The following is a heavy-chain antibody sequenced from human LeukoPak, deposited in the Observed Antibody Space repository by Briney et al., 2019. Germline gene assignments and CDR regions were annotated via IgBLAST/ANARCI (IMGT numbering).Heavy chain of an antibody. D-gene: IGHD5-18*01. Sequence: SGKVSCKASGYTFTSYDINWVRQATGQGLEWMGWMNPNSGNTGYAQKFQGRVTMTRNTSISTAYMELSSLRSEDTAVYYCARGVRGYSYGFDLGYYYYYMHVWVKGTTVTVSS. CDR2: MNPNSGNT. J-gene: IGHJ6*03. CDR1: GYTFTSYD. V-gene: IGHV1-8*01. CDR3: ARGVRGYSYGFDLGYYYYYMHV.